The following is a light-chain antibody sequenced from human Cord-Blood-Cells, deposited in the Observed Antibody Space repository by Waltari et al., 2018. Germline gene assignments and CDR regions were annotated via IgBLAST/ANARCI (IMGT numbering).Light chain of an antibody. J-gene: IGKJ2*01. CDR2: DAS. CDR1: QDISNY. V-gene: IGKV1-33*01. CDR3: QQYDNLPHLYT. Sequence: GDRVTITCQASQDISNYLNWYQQKPGKAPKLLIYDASNLETGVPSRFSGSGSGTDFTFTISSLQPEDIATYYCQQYDNLPHLYTFGHGTKLEIK.